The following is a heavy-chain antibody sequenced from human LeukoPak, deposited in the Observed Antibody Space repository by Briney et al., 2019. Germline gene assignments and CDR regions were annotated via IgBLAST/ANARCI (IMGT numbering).Heavy chain of an antibody. J-gene: IGHJ6*02. CDR3: ARETAMVTVGQGSYGMDV. Sequence: ASVQISCRAPGYTFTSYGISWVRQDPGQGLEWLGWISAYNGNTKYAKKLQGRVTMTTDTSTSTAYLALRSLRSDDTAVYYCARETAMVTVGQGSYGMDVWGQGTTVTVSS. D-gene: IGHD5-18*01. CDR1: GYTFTSYG. V-gene: IGHV1-18*01. CDR2: ISAYNGNT.